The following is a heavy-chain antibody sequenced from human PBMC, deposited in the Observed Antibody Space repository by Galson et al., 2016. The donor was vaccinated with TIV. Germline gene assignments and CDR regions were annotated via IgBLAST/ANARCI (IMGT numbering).Heavy chain of an antibody. CDR1: GGSITRGLNF. J-gene: IGHJ4*02. Sequence: LSLTCSVSGGSITRGLNFWAWIRQSPGKGLAWIGHVYYSGTTYYHPSLESRVTISVDTSKNQFSLSLTSVTAADTALYFCARRGSSSGAFDSWGQGILVTVSS. V-gene: IGHV4-39*01. D-gene: IGHD6-6*01. CDR2: VYYSGTT. CDR3: ARRGSSSGAFDS.